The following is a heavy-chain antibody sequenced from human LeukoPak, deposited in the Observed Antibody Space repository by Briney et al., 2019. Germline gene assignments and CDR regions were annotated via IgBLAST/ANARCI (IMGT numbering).Heavy chain of an antibody. CDR3: ARQGYYDSSGYYYVFDP. CDR2: IYYSGST. V-gene: IGHV4-39*01. Sequence: PSETLSLTCTVSGGSISSSSYYWGWIRQPPGKGLEWIGSIYYSGSTYYNPSLKSRVTISVDTSKNQFSLKLSSVTAADTAVYYCARQGYYDSSGYYYVFDPWGQGTLVTVSS. CDR1: GGSISSSSYY. J-gene: IGHJ5*02. D-gene: IGHD3-22*01.